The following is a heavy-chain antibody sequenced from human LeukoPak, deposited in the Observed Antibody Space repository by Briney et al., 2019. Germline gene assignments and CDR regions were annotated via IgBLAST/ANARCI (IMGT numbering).Heavy chain of an antibody. CDR3: ARASSIAARPGF. CDR1: GFTFSSCE. CDR2: ISSSGSII. D-gene: IGHD6-6*01. V-gene: IGHV3-48*03. J-gene: IGHJ4*02. Sequence: QPGGSLRLSCAVSGFTFSSCELSWVRQAPAKGLEWVSYISSSGSIIYYADSVKGRFTISRDSAKNSLYLQMNSLRAEDTAVYYCARASSIAARPGFWGQGTLVTVSS.